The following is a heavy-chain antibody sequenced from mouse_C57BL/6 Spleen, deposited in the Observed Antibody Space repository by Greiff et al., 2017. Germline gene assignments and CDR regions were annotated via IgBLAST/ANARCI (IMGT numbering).Heavy chain of an antibody. V-gene: IGHV1-55*01. D-gene: IGHD3-1*01. J-gene: IGHJ2*01. CDR3: ARSGRLSQRRYYCDD. CDR2: IYPGSGST. CDR1: GYTFTSYW. Sequence: QVQLQQPGAELVKPGASVKMSCKASGYTFTSYWITWVKQRPGQGLEWIGDIYPGSGSTNYNEKFKSKATLTVDTSSSTAYMQLRSLTSEDSAVYYCARSGRLSQRRYYCDDWGQGTTLTVSS.